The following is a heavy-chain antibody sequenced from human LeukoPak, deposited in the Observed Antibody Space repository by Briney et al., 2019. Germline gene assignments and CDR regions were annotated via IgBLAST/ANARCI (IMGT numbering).Heavy chain of an antibody. CDR1: GFTFSTYW. J-gene: IGHJ4*02. V-gene: IGHV3-7*01. Sequence: PGGSLRLSCAASGFTFSTYWMSWVRQAPGKGLEWVANIKQDGNEKYYVDIVKGRFTISRDNAKNSLYLQMNSLRAEDTAVYYCARDRNTDFWSGYYTNYFDYWGQGTLVIVSS. CDR3: ARDRNTDFWSGYYTNYFDY. D-gene: IGHD3-3*01. CDR2: IKQDGNEK.